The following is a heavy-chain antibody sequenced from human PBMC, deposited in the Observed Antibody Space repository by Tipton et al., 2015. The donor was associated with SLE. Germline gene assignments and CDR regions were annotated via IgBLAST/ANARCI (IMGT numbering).Heavy chain of an antibody. Sequence: AVSGFTFSNAWMSWVRQAPGNGLEWVGRIKSKTDGGTTDYAAPVKGRFTISRDNSKNTLYLQMNSLKTEDTAVYYCTTGTSCGDAFDIWGRGTRANASS. V-gene: IGHV3-15*01. J-gene: IGHJ3*02. CDR2: IKSKTDGGTT. CDR3: TTGTSCGDAFDI. D-gene: IGHD2-2*01. CDR1: GFTFSNAW.